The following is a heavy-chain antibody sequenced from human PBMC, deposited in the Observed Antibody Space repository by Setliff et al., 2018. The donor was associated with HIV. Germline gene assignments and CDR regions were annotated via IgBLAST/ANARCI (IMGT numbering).Heavy chain of an antibody. CDR2: ISPDGSVI. CDR1: GFTFGSQW. Sequence: GGSLRLSCAASGFTFGSQWMHWVRQAPGKGLVWVSRISPDGSVINYAGSVKGRFTISRDNPKNSLYLQMTSLRAEDTAVYYCARDDSNGNTDAFDIWGQGTTVTVSS. J-gene: IGHJ3*02. D-gene: IGHD5-18*01. V-gene: IGHV3-74*01. CDR3: ARDDSNGNTDAFDI.